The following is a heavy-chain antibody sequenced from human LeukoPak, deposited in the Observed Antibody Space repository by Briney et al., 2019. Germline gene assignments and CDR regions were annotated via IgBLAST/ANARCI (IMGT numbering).Heavy chain of an antibody. CDR1: GFTFSDYH. CDR2: ISSSGSTT. V-gene: IGHV3-11*01. CDR3: AREKAGPADY. D-gene: IGHD1-14*01. Sequence: GGSPRLSCAASGFTFSDYHMTWIRQPLGKGLQWVSYISSSGSTTYYADSVKGRFTISRDNAGNSLYLQMNSLRAEDTALYYCAREKAGPADYWGQGTLVTVSS. J-gene: IGHJ4*02.